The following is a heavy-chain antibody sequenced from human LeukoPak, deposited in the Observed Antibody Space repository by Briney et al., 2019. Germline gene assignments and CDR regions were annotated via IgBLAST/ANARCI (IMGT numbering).Heavy chain of an antibody. Sequence: AGGSLRLSCAASGFTFSSYGMHWVRQAPGKGLEWVAVISYDGSNKYYADSVKGRFTISRDNSKNTLYLQMNSLRAEDTAVYYCAKDRSNYDILTGYYYWGQGTLVTVSS. CDR3: AKDRSNYDILTGYYY. D-gene: IGHD3-9*01. J-gene: IGHJ4*02. CDR2: ISYDGSNK. V-gene: IGHV3-30*18. CDR1: GFTFSSYG.